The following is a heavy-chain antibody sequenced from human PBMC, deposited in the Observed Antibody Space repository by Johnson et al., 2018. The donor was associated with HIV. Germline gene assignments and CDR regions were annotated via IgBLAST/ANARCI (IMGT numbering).Heavy chain of an antibody. J-gene: IGHJ3*02. Sequence: EVQLVEYGGGLVQPGGSLKLSCAASGFTFSGSDMHWVRQASGKGLGWVGRIRSKINNYATDYAVSVNGRFIISRDDSENIAYLQLKSLKTEDTAVYYCSRLVNYYDSRGYYVPGALDIWGQGTTVTVSS. CDR3: SRLVNYYDSRGYYVPGALDI. D-gene: IGHD3-22*01. V-gene: IGHV3-73*02. CDR1: GFTFSGSD. CDR2: IRSKINNYAT.